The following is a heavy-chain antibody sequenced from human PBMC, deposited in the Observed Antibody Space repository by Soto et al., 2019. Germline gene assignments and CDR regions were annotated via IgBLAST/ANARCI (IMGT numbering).Heavy chain of an antibody. CDR1: GFTFSNAW. D-gene: IGHD3-10*01. V-gene: IGHV3-15*01. CDR3: TTEAMVRGVIITITRDY. Sequence: EVQLVESGGGLVKPGGSLRLSCAASGFTFSNAWMSWVCQAPGKGLEWVGRIKSKTDGGTTDYAAPVKGRFTISRDDSKNTLYLQMNSLKTEDTAVYYCTTEAMVRGVIITITRDYWGQGTLVTVSS. J-gene: IGHJ4*02. CDR2: IKSKTDGGTT.